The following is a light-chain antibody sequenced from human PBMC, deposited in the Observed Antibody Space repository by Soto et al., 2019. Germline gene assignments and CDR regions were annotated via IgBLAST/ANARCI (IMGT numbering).Light chain of an antibody. Sequence: QSALTQPPSASGTPGQRVTISCSGSSSNIGSNTVNWYQQLPGTAPKLLIYSNNQRPSGVPDRFSGSKSGTSASLAISGLQSEDEADYYRAAWDDSLNGLVFGTGTKVSV. J-gene: IGLJ1*01. CDR3: AAWDDSLNGLV. CDR2: SNN. CDR1: SSNIGSNT. V-gene: IGLV1-44*01.